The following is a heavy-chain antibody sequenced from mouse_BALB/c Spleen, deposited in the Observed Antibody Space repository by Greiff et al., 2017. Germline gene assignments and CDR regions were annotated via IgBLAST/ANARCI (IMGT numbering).Heavy chain of an antibody. CDR3: ARNYRYDDYAMDY. CDR1: SSTFTAYA. CDR2: ISTYYGNT. V-gene: IGHV1-67*01. Sequence: QVQLKASGPELVRPGVSVKISCKGSSSTFTAYAMHWVKQSHATSLEWIGVISTYYGNTNYNQKFTGKATMTVDKSSSTAYMELARLTSEDSAVYYCARNYRYDDYAMDYWGQGTSVTVSS. J-gene: IGHJ4*01. D-gene: IGHD2-14*01.